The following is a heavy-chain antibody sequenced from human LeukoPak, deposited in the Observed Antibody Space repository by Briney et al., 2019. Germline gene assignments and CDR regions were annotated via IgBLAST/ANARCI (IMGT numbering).Heavy chain of an antibody. Sequence: GASVKVSCKASGYTFTSYDINWVRQATGQGLERMGWMNPNSGNTGYAQKFQGRVTITRNTSISTAYMELSSLRSEDTAVYYCARGKRVAARPYYYYYMDVWGKGTTVTVSS. CDR1: GYTFTSYD. CDR3: ARGKRVAARPYYYYYMDV. J-gene: IGHJ6*03. CDR2: MNPNSGNT. D-gene: IGHD6-6*01. V-gene: IGHV1-8*03.